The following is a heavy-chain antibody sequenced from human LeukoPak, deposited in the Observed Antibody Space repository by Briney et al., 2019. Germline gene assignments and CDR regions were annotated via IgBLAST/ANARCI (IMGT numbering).Heavy chain of an antibody. CDR2: INPNSGGT. Sequence: GASVKVSCKASGYTFTGYYMHWVRQAPGQGLEWMGWINPNSGGTNYAQKFQGRVTMTRDTSISTAYMELSRLRSDDTAVYYCARERPVYYDSKGYFDYWGQGTLVTVSS. CDR3: ARERPVYYDSKGYFDY. CDR1: GYTFTGYY. D-gene: IGHD3-22*01. V-gene: IGHV1-2*02. J-gene: IGHJ4*02.